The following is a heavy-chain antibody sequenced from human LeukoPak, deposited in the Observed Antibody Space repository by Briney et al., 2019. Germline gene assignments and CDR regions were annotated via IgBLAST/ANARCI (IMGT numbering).Heavy chain of an antibody. V-gene: IGHV1-46*01. Sequence: ASVKVSCKASGYTFTSYYMHWVRQAPGQGLEWMGIINPSGGSTSYARKFQGRVTMTRDTSTSTVYMELSSLRSEDTAVYYCARDTAYYYYDSSRGMPIDYWGQGTLVTVSS. D-gene: IGHD3-22*01. J-gene: IGHJ4*02. CDR2: INPSGGST. CDR3: ARDTAYYYYDSSRGMPIDY. CDR1: GYTFTSYY.